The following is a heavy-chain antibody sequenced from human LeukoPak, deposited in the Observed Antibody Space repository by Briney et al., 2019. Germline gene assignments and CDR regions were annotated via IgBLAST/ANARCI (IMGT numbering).Heavy chain of an antibody. V-gene: IGHV3-11*01. CDR3: ARDIGRDSSGWPRRTKYYMDV. CDR2: ISRSGSTK. CDR1: GFTFSDYN. J-gene: IGHJ6*03. D-gene: IGHD6-19*01. Sequence: GGSLRLSCAASGFTFSDYNMRWIRQAPGKGLEWVSSISRSGSTKYYADSVKGRFTISRDNAKNSLFLQMNSLRAEDTAVYYCARDIGRDSSGWPRRTKYYMDVWGKGTTVTISS.